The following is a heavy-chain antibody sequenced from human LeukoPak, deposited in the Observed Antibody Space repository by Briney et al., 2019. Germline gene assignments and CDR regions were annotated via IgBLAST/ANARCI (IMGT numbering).Heavy chain of an antibody. V-gene: IGHV4-39*01. CDR2: IFYSGSA. J-gene: IGHJ4*02. CDR1: GGSITNSPHS. D-gene: IGHD3-16*01. Sequence: SETLSLTCIVSGGSITNSPHSWGWIRQPPGKGLEWIGNIFYSGSAYYNSSLKSRVTISVDTSKNQFSLKLSSVTAADTAVYYCARQRKRGDYYCDYWGQGTLVTVSS. CDR3: ARQRKRGDYYCDY.